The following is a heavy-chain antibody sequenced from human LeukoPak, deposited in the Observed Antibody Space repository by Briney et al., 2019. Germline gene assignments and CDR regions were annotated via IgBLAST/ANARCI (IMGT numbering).Heavy chain of an antibody. J-gene: IGHJ4*02. V-gene: IGHV1-8*01. CDR1: GYTFTSYD. CDR3: AREGFDC. CDR2: MNPNSGNT. Sequence: ASVKVSCKASGYTFTSYDINWVRQATGQGLEWLGYMNPNSGNTGSAQKFQGRFTMTWDTSISTAYMELSSLRSEDTAVYYCAREGFDCWGRGTLVTVSS.